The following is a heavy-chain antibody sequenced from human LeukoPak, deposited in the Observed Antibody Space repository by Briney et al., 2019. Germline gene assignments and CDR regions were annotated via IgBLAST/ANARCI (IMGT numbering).Heavy chain of an antibody. J-gene: IGHJ4*02. V-gene: IGHV3-30*04. CDR1: GFTFSSYA. CDR2: ISYDGSNK. D-gene: IGHD3-10*01. Sequence: PGRSLRLSRAASGFTFSSYAMHWVRQAPGKGLEWVAVISYDGSNKYYADSVKGRFTISRDNSKNTLYLQMNSLRAEDTAVYYCARAEISYGSGACVGYWGQGTLVTVSS. CDR3: ARAEISYGSGACVGY.